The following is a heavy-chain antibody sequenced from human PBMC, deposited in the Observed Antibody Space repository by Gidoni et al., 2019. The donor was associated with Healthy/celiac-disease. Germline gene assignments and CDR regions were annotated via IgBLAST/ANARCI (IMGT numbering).Heavy chain of an antibody. V-gene: IGHV3-74*01. CDR1: GFTFSSYW. Sequence: EVQLVESGGGLVQPGGSLRLSCAASGFTFSSYWMHWVRQAPGKGLVWVSRINSDGSSTSYADSVKGRFTISRDNAKNTLYLQMNSLRAEDTAVYYCARVTSGNWNYQRFDPWGQGTLVTVSS. D-gene: IGHD1-7*01. J-gene: IGHJ5*02. CDR3: ARVTSGNWNYQRFDP. CDR2: INSDGSST.